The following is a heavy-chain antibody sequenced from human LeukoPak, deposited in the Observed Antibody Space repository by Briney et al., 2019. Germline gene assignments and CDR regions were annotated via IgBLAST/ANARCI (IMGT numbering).Heavy chain of an antibody. CDR3: ARDRPGSYWYFDL. V-gene: IGHV4-59*01. CDR2: IYYLGST. CDR1: GGSIRSYY. D-gene: IGHD3-10*01. J-gene: IGHJ2*01. Sequence: PSETLSLTCTVSGGSIRSYYWSWIRQPPGKGLEWVGHIYYLGSTNYNPSLKNRVTISIDASKNYFSLKLNSVIAADTAVYYCARDRPGSYWYFDLWGRGTLVTVSS.